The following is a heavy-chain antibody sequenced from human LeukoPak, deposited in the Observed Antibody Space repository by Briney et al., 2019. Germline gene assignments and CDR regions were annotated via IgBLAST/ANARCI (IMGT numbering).Heavy chain of an antibody. D-gene: IGHD5-18*01. V-gene: IGHV4-59*01. CDR1: GGCISSYY. CDR3: SRDSSAVDTAMVRGWFDP. Sequence: PSETLSLTCTVSGGCISSYYWSWIRQPPGKGLEWIGYIYFSGSTNYNPSLNSRVTISVDTSNNQFTLQLSPVPADAAAVYYGSRDSSAVDTAMVRGWFDPRGQGTLVNVSS. CDR2: IYFSGST. J-gene: IGHJ5*02.